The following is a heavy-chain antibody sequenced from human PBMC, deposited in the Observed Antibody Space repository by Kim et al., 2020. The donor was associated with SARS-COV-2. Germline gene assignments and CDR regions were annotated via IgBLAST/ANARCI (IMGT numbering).Heavy chain of an antibody. J-gene: IGHJ3*02. Sequence: SETLSLTCTVSGGSISSYYWSWIRQPPGKGLEWIGYIYYSGSTNYNPSLKSRVTISVDTSKNQFSLKLSSVTAADTAVYYCARRGGYDILTGYYYDAFDIWGQGTMVTVSS. D-gene: IGHD3-9*01. CDR3: ARRGGYDILTGYYYDAFDI. CDR2: IYYSGST. V-gene: IGHV4-59*08. CDR1: GGSISSYY.